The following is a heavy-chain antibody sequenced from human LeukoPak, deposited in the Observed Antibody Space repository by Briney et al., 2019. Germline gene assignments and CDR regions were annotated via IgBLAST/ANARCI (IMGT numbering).Heavy chain of an antibody. J-gene: IGHJ4*02. CDR3: ARDGYSSSWFFDN. CDR2: ISAYNGNT. D-gene: IGHD6-13*01. V-gene: IGHV1-18*01. CDR1: GYTFNSYG. Sequence: RASVKVSFKASGYTFNSYGISWVRQAPGQGLEWMGWISAYNGNTDYAQKLQGRVTMTTDTSTATAYMEVRSLRSDDTAVYYCARDGYSSSWFFDNWGQGTRVTVSS.